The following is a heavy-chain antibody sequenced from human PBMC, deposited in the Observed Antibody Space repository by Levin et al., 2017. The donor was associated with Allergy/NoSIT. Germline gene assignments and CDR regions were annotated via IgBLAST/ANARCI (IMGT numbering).Heavy chain of an antibody. Sequence: LSLPCAASGFRFRDYVMNWVRPAPGKGLEWVSVISGSGDNTYYADSVKGRFTISRDASKNTLYLQMNSLSAEDTAMYYCVRTPGAIVVTPYFDYWGQGTLVTVSS. J-gene: IGHJ4*02. CDR3: VRTPGAIVVTPYFDY. CDR2: ISGSGDNT. D-gene: IGHD2-21*01. V-gene: IGHV3-23*01. CDR1: GFRFRDYV.